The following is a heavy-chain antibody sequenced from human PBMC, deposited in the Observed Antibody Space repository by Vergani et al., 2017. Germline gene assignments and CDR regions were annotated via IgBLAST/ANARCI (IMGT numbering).Heavy chain of an antibody. D-gene: IGHD4-23*01. CDR3: ARGGRYGSKFDY. Sequence: QVQPVQSGAEVKKPGASVKVSCMPSGYTFTSYHVHLVRQGPGQGLEWMGIINPSGGSTSYAQKFQGRVTMTRDTSTSTVYMDLSSLRSEDTAVYYCARGGRYGSKFDYWGQGTLVTVSS. J-gene: IGHJ4*02. CDR2: INPSGGST. CDR1: GYTFTSYH. V-gene: IGHV1-46*03.